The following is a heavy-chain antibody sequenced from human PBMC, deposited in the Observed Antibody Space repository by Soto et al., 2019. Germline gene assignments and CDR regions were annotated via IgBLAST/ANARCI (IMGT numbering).Heavy chain of an antibody. D-gene: IGHD2-15*01. V-gene: IGHV1-18*01. J-gene: IGHJ4*02. Sequence: QVQLGQSGTEVKKPVASVKVSCRASGYTFGKDGITWGRQAPGQGLEWLGWISVYHVKPVHAQKFRGRVNMTTDTSTSTAYMGLGSLKADDTAIYYCAKDCSGASCGFDIWGQGTLVTVSS. CDR2: ISVYHVKP. CDR1: GYTFGKDG. CDR3: AKDCSGASCGFDI.